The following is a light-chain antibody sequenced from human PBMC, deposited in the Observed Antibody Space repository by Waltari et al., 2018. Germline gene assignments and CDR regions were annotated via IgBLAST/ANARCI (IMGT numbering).Light chain of an antibody. CDR1: SSNIGAGYD. J-gene: IGLJ3*02. Sequence: QSVLTQPPSVSGAPGQRVTIFCTGSSSNIGAGYDVHWYQQLPGPAPKLLISGNSNRPSGVPDLFSGSKAGTSASLAITGLQAEDEADYYCQSYDSSLSEGNWVFGGGTKLTVL. CDR2: GNS. CDR3: QSYDSSLSEGNWV. V-gene: IGLV1-40*01.